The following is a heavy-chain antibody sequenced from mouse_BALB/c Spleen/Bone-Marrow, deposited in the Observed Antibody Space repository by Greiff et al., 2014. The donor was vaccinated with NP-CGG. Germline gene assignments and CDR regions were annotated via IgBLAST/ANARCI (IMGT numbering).Heavy chain of an antibody. CDR3: AREGYGSSYGFAY. Sequence: EVQLQQSGPELVKPGASMKISCKASGYSFAGYTMNWVKQSHGKNLEWIGLINPYNGGSSYNQKFKGKATLTVDKSSSTAYMELLSRTSEDSAVYYCAREGYGSSYGFAYWGQGTLVTVSA. CDR2: INPYNGGS. D-gene: IGHD1-1*01. CDR1: GYSFAGYT. V-gene: IGHV1-18*01. J-gene: IGHJ3*01.